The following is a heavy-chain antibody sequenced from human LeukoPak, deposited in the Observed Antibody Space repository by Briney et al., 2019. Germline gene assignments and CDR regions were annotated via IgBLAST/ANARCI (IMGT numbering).Heavy chain of an antibody. J-gene: IGHJ5*02. CDR1: GYTFTSYG. CDR3: ARDLPSPVSNWFDP. D-gene: IGHD3-16*02. V-gene: IGHV1-2*02. Sequence: GASVKVSCKASGYTFTSYGISWVRQAPGQGLEWMGWINPNSGGTNYAQKFQGRVTMTRDTSISTAYMELSRLRSDDTAVYYCARDLPSPVSNWFDPWGQGTLVTVSS. CDR2: INPNSGGT.